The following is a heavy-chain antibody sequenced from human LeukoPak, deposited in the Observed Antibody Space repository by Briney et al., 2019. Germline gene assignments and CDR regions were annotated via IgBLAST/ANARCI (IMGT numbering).Heavy chain of an antibody. CDR2: ISSRSTYI. D-gene: IGHD3-22*01. CDR1: GFSFSSQS. V-gene: IGHV3-21*01. J-gene: IGHJ4*02. CDR3: ARDAGLDDSHFGAFDY. Sequence: PGGSLRLSCAASGFSFSSQSMNWVRQAPGKGLEWVSAISSRSTYIYYVDSVKGRFTISRDNAKNSLYLQMNSLRAEDTAVYYCARDAGLDDSHFGAFDYWGQGTLVTVSS.